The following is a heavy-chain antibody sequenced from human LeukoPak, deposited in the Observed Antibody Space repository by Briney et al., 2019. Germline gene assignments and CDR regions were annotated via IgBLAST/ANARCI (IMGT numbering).Heavy chain of an antibody. CDR2: FDPEDGET. CDR1: GYTLTELS. J-gene: IGHJ5*02. V-gene: IGHV1-24*01. CDR3: ATARIAARPFKRFDP. Sequence: GASVKVSCKVSGYTLTELSMHWVRQAPGKGLEWMGGFDPEDGETIYAQKFQGRVTMTEDASTDTAYMELSSLRSEDTAVYYCATARIAARPFKRFDPWGQGTLSPSPQ. D-gene: IGHD6-6*01.